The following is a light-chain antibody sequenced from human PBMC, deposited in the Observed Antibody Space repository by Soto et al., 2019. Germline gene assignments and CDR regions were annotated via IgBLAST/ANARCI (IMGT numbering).Light chain of an antibody. CDR3: QQYNSYPLT. CDR1: QSITTF. J-gene: IGKJ4*01. Sequence: DIQMTQSPSSLSASVGDRVTITWRASQSITTFLNWFQQKPGKAPKLLIYTASSLQSGVPSRFSGSGSGTEFTLTISSLQPDDFATYYCQQYNSYPLTFGGGTKVDIK. CDR2: TAS. V-gene: IGKV1-16*01.